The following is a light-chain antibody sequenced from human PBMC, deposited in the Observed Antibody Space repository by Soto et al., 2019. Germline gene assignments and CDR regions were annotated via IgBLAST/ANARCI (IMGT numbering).Light chain of an antibody. CDR2: RND. CDR1: SSNIGSNS. V-gene: IGLV1-47*01. J-gene: IGLJ2*01. CDR3: ASWDDSLV. Sequence: QSVLTQPPSASGTPGQRVTISCSGSSSNIGSNSVYWYQQLPGTAPKLLIFRNDQRPSGVPDRFSASRSGTSASLAISGLRSEDEADYYCASWDDSLVFGGGTKVTV.